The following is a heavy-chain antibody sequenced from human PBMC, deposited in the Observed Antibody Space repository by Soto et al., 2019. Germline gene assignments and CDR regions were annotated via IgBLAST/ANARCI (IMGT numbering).Heavy chain of an antibody. CDR3: TAMDGIDY. V-gene: IGHV3-73*01. Sequence: PGGSLRLSCAASGFTFSGSGIHWVRQASGKGLEWVGRIRTKTNNYATAYAASVKGRFTISRDDSKNMAYLQMNSLKTEDTAVYYCTAMDGIDYWGQGTLVTVSS. D-gene: IGHD1-1*01. J-gene: IGHJ4*02. CDR1: GFTFSGSG. CDR2: IRTKTNNYAT.